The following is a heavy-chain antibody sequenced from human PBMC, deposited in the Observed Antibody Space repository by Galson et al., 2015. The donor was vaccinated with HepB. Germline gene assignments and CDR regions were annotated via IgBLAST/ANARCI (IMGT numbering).Heavy chain of an antibody. Sequence: SLRLSCAASGFTFSSYWMHWVRQAPGKGLVWVSRINSDGSSTSYADSVKGRFTISRDNAKNTLYLQMNSLRAEDTAVYYCARGAKGNRYFDLWGRGTLVTVSS. J-gene: IGHJ2*01. CDR2: INSDGSST. CDR3: ARGAKGNRYFDL. CDR1: GFTFSSYW. V-gene: IGHV3-74*01. D-gene: IGHD1-14*01.